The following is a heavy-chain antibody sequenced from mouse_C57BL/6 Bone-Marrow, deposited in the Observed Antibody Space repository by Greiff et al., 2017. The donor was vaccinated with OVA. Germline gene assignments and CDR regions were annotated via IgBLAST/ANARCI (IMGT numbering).Heavy chain of an antibody. V-gene: IGHV14-4*01. CDR1: GFNIKDDY. D-gene: IGHD2-5*01. J-gene: IGHJ2*01. CDR3: TTSPYDSNYG. CDR2: IDPENGDT. Sequence: EVQLQQSGAELVRPGASVKLSCTASGFNIKDDYMHWVKQRPEQGLEWIGWIDPENGDTEYASKFQGKATITADTHSNTAYLQLSSLTSEDTAVYYCTTSPYDSNYGWGQGTTLTVSS.